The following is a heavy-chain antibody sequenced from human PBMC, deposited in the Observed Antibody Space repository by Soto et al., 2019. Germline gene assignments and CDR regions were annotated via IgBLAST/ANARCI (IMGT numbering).Heavy chain of an antibody. V-gene: IGHV4-59*08. D-gene: IGHD4-17*01. J-gene: IGHJ3*02. CDR2: IYYSGST. CDR1: GGSISSYY. CDR3: ARPVPPDYGGNSWAFDI. Sequence: QVQLQESGPGLVKPSETLSLTCTVSGGSISSYYWSWIRQPPGKGLEWIGYIYYSGSTNYNPSLKSRVTITVDTSKTHFPLKLSSVTAADTAVYYCARPVPPDYGGNSWAFDIWGQGTMVTVSS.